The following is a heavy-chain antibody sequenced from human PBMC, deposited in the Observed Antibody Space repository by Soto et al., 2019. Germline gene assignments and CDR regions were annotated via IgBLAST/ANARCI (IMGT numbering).Heavy chain of an antibody. CDR1: GGSFSGYY. CDR3: ARPYYYDSSGYYVY. J-gene: IGHJ4*02. V-gene: IGHV4-34*01. Sequence: SETLSLTCAVHGGSFSGYYWSWIRQPPGKGLEWIGEINHSGSTNYNPSLKSRVTISVDTSKNQFSLKLSSVTAADTAVYYCARPYYYDSSGYYVYWGQGTLVTVSS. CDR2: INHSGST. D-gene: IGHD3-22*01.